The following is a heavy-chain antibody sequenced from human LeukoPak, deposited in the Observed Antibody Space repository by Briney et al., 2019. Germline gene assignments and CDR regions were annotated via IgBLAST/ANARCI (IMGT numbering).Heavy chain of an antibody. CDR1: GFTFSSYS. J-gene: IGHJ4*02. V-gene: IGHV3-21*01. Sequence: GGSLRLSCAASGFTFSSYSMNWVRQPPGKGREWVSSISSSSSYIYYADSVKGRFTISRDNAKNSLYLQMNSLRAEDTAVYYCACAGGGNSGGYWGQGTLVTVSS. CDR3: ACAGGGNSGGY. D-gene: IGHD4-23*01. CDR2: ISSSSSYI.